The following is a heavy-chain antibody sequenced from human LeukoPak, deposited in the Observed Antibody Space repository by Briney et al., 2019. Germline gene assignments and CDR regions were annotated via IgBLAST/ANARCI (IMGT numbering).Heavy chain of an antibody. Sequence: GGSLRLSCAASGFTFSSYSMNWVRQAPGKGLEWVSSISSSSSYIYYADSVKGRFTISRDNAKNSLYPQMNSLRAEDTAVYYCARSPYYYDSSGYFDYWGQGTLVTVSS. CDR2: ISSSSSYI. J-gene: IGHJ4*02. D-gene: IGHD3-22*01. CDR1: GFTFSSYS. V-gene: IGHV3-21*01. CDR3: ARSPYYYDSSGYFDY.